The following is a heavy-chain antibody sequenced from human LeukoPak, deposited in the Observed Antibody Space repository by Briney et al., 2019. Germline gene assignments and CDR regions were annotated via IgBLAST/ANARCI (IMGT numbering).Heavy chain of an antibody. Sequence: PGGSQRLSCAASGFTFSSYWMHWVRQVPGKGLVWVSRINSDGSSTSYADSVKGRFTISRDNAKNTLYLQMNSLRAEDTAVYYCAREGWLGKYGAYLVGGLDVWGQGTTVTVSS. V-gene: IGHV3-74*01. J-gene: IGHJ6*02. D-gene: IGHD4-17*01. CDR3: AREGWLGKYGAYLVGGLDV. CDR2: INSDGSST. CDR1: GFTFSSYW.